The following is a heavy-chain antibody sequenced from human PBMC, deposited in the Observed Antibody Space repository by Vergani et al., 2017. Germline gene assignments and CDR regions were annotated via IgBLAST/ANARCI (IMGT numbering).Heavy chain of an antibody. Sequence: VHLVESGGGVVQPGRSLRLSCEVSGFNMSNYWMSWVRQAPGKGLEWVANIKEDGSEKYYADSLSGRITVSRNNAKNSLYLQIKSVSVEDTAVYYCARGARYRIAVAGIAWFDPWGQGTQVTVSS. D-gene: IGHD6-19*01. CDR1: GFNMSNYW. J-gene: IGHJ5*02. CDR3: ARGARYRIAVAGIAWFDP. CDR2: IKEDGSEK. V-gene: IGHV3-7*01.